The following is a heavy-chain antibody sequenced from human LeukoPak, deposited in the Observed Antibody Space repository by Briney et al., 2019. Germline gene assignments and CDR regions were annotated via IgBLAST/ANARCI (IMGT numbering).Heavy chain of an antibody. CDR1: GGSFSGYY. CDR2: IYHSGST. V-gene: IGHV4-34*01. D-gene: IGHD2-21*02. Sequence: SETLSLTCAVYGGSFSGYYWSWIRQPPGKGLEWIGEIYHSGSTNYNPSLKSRVTISVDKSKNQFSLRLSSVTAADTAVYYCAREATYCLKYWGQGTLVTVSS. CDR3: AREATYCLKY. J-gene: IGHJ4*02.